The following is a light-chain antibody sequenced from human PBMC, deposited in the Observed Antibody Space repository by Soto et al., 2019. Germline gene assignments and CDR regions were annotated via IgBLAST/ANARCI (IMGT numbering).Light chain of an antibody. J-gene: IGKJ2*01. V-gene: IGKV2-30*01. CDR3: MQGTHSPLPGYT. Sequence: DVVMTQSPLSLPVTLGQPASISCRSSQSLVYSDGNTYLNWFQQRPSQSPRRLIYKVSNRDSGVPDRFSGRGSGTDFTLKISRVEAEDVGVYYCMQGTHSPLPGYTFGQGTKLEIK. CDR2: KVS. CDR1: QSLVYSDGNTY.